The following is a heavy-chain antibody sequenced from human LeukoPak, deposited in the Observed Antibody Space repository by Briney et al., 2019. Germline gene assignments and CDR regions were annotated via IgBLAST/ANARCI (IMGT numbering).Heavy chain of an antibody. CDR2: ISGSGGST. CDR1: GSTFSSYA. D-gene: IGHD1-26*01. J-gene: IGHJ4*02. V-gene: IGHV3-23*01. CDR3: AKDLAGATCFDY. Sequence: GGSLRLSCAASGSTFSSYAMSWVRQAPGKGLEWVSAISGSGGSTYYADSVKGRFTISRDNSKNTLYLQMNSLRAEDTAVYYCAKDLAGATCFDYWGQGTLVTVSS.